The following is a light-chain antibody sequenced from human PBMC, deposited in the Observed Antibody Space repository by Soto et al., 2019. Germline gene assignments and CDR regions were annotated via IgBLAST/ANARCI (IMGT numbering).Light chain of an antibody. CDR3: QQRNNWLT. Sequence: DIVLTQSPATLSLSPGERATLSCRASQSVGTSLAWFQHKPDQAPRLLLYAASNRAAGIPVRFSGSGSGTDFTLTISSLEPEDFAVYYCQQRNNWLTFGGGTKVEIK. V-gene: IGKV3-11*01. CDR2: AAS. CDR1: QSVGTS. J-gene: IGKJ4*01.